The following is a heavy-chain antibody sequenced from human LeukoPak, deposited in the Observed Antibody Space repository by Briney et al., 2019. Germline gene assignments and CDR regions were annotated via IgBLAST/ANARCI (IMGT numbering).Heavy chain of an antibody. D-gene: IGHD3-22*01. CDR2: INGAGSSS. V-gene: IGHV3-74*01. Sequence: GGSLRLSCAASGFTLRNYGMHWVRQAPGKGLVWVSRINGAGSSSTYADSVRGRFTISRDNAQNTLYLQMSSLRAEDTAVYYCVPYYYDSSGSSLPFFDSWGQGTLVTVSS. CDR3: VPYYYDSSGSSLPFFDS. CDR1: GFTLRNYG. J-gene: IGHJ4*02.